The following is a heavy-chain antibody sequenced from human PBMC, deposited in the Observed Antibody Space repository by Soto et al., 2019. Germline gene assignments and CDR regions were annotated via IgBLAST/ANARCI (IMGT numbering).Heavy chain of an antibody. CDR1: AASISSRDYY. V-gene: IGHV4-39*01. CDR3: GRVLIGTSRHTDSDY. Sequence: SETLSLTCTVSAASISSRDYYWGWIRQTPGKGLEWIGIIDYNGVTYYNPSLKSQVTVSKDTSKNQFSLKVDSVTAADTAIYYCGRVLIGTSRHTDSDYWGQGTQVTVSS. CDR2: IDYNGVT. D-gene: IGHD1-1*01. J-gene: IGHJ4*02.